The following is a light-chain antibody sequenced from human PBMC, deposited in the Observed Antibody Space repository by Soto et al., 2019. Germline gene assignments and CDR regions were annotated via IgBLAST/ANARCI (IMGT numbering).Light chain of an antibody. J-gene: IGKJ1*01. CDR2: EAS. CDR3: QYYKEHST. Sequence: DIQMTQSPSTLSASVGDRVTITCRASQSISSWLAWYQQKPGKAPKLLIYEASSSEIGVPPRFSGSGFGTEFTLTINSLQPEDSATYYCQYYKEHSTFGQGTRLEIK. V-gene: IGKV1-5*03. CDR1: QSISSW.